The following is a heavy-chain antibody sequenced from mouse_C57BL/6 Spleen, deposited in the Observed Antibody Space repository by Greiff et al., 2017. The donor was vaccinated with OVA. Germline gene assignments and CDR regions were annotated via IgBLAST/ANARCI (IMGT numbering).Heavy chain of an antibody. D-gene: IGHD1-1*01. J-gene: IGHJ2*01. CDR3: ARDYYGSIDY. CDR2: IYPGSGNT. Sequence: QVQLQQSGAELVRPGASVKLSCKASGYTFTDYYINWVKQRPGQGLEWIARIYPGSGNTYYNEKFKGKATLTAEKSSSTAYMQLSSLTSEDSAVYFCARDYYGSIDYWGQGTTLTVSS. CDR1: GYTFTDYY. V-gene: IGHV1-76*01.